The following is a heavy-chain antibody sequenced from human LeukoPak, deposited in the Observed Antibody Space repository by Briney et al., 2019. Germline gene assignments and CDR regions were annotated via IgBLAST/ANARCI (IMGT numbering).Heavy chain of an antibody. Sequence: VGSVKVSCKASGYTFTTYHINWVRQAPGQGLEWMGRINAYNGNTNYEQKLQGRVIMTTDTSTSTVYMELRSLRSDDTAVYYYARGGRGNFDYWGQGTLVTVSS. CDR3: ARGGRGNFDY. CDR1: GYTFTTYH. J-gene: IGHJ4*02. V-gene: IGHV1-18*01. CDR2: INAYNGNT. D-gene: IGHD3-10*01.